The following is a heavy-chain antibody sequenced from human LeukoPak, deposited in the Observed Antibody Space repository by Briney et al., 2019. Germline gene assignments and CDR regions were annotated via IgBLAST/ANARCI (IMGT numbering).Heavy chain of an antibody. CDR2: INPNSGGT. V-gene: IGHV1-2*02. J-gene: IGHJ4*02. Sequence: ASVKVSCTASGGTFTSYAISWVRQAPGQGLEWMGWINPNSGGTSYAQKFQGRVTMTRDTSISTAYMELSRLRSDDTAVYYCARAKVIVPDYGGQGTLVTVSS. D-gene: IGHD5-18*01. CDR3: ARAKVIVPDY. CDR1: GGTFTSYA.